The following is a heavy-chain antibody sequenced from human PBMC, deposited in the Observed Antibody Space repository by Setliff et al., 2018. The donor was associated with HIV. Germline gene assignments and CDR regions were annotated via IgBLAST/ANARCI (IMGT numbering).Heavy chain of an antibody. CDR2: IYYRGRT. J-gene: IGHJ4*02. V-gene: IGHV4-31*11. CDR1: GDSITRGGYY. CDR3: ARGKDPGLYFDN. Sequence: PSETLSLTCAVSGDSITRGGYYWSWIRQFAGKGLEWIADIYYRGRTNYNPSLKSRLTVSIDTSKNHLSLKLTSMTAADTAMYFCARGKDPGLYFDNWRQVMLVTVSS. D-gene: IGHD2-15*01.